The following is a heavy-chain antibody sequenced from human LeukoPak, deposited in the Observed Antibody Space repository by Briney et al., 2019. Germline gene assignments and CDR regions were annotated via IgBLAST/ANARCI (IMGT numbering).Heavy chain of an antibody. CDR2: ISSSGSTI. Sequence: SGGSLRLSCAASGFSFSDYYMSWIRQAPGKGLEWVSYISSSGSTIYYADSVKGRFTISRDNAKNSLYLQMNSLRAEDTAVYYCARWSSRYFDWLSSHDDAFDIWGQGTMVTVSS. V-gene: IGHV3-11*01. CDR3: ARWSSRYFDWLSSHDDAFDI. CDR1: GFSFSDYY. D-gene: IGHD3-9*01. J-gene: IGHJ3*02.